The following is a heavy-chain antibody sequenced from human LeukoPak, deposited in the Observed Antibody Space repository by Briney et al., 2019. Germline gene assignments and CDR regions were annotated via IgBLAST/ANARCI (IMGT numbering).Heavy chain of an antibody. V-gene: IGHV4-61*02. D-gene: IGHD3-3*01. J-gene: IGHJ5*02. Sequence: SETLSLTCTVSGGSISSGSYYWRWIRQPAGKGLEWIGRIYTSGSTNYNPSLKSRVTISVDTSKNQFSLKLSSVTAADTAVYYCARDGFLEWSDWLDPWGQGTLVTVSS. CDR1: GGSISSGSYY. CDR2: IYTSGST. CDR3: ARDGFLEWSDWLDP.